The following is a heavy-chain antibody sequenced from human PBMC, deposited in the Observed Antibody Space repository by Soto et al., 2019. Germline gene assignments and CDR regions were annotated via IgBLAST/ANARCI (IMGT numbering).Heavy chain of an antibody. J-gene: IGHJ5*02. D-gene: IGHD1-26*01. CDR1: GFSFTTSDVG. V-gene: IGHV2-5*01. Sequence: QITLKESGQTLVRPTQTLTLTCTFSGFSFTTSDVGVGWIRQPPGKAPEWLGIIYWNKDERYSPSLVNRLTITKDTSKNQVLLTMTNMKPVDTATYYCVRTRWALLNWFDLWGQGTLVTVSS. CDR3: VRTRWALLNWFDL. CDR2: IYWNKDE.